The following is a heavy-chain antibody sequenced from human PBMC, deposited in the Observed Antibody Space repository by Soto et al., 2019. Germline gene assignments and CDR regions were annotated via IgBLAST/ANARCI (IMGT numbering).Heavy chain of an antibody. CDR3: ARDFRYYGMDV. Sequence: GGSLRLSCAASGFTFSSYWLSWVRQAPGKGLEWVANIKQDGTEKYYADSVKGRFTISRDNSKNTLYLQMNSLRAEDTAVYYCARDFRYYGMDVWGQGTTVTVSS. J-gene: IGHJ6*02. V-gene: IGHV3-7*03. CDR2: IKQDGTEK. CDR1: GFTFSSYW.